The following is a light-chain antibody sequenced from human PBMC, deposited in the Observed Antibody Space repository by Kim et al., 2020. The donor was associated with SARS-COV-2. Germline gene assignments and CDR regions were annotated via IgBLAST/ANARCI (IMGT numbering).Light chain of an antibody. CDR3: QQYGGSPPT. CDR2: DAS. CDR1: RSIFRN. V-gene: IGKV3-20*01. J-gene: IGKJ1*01. Sequence: SSTGESVTLSCRASRSIFRNLAWYQQKFGQAPRLLVYDASCRVSGIPVRFSGSGSGTDFPLTIGRLEPEDFAMYYCQQYGGSPPTFGQGTKVDIK.